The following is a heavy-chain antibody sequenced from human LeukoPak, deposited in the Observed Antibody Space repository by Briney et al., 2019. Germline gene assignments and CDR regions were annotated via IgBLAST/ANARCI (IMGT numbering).Heavy chain of an antibody. V-gene: IGHV4-59*01. CDR3: ARDSGAAAGPYYYYYMDV. CDR1: GGSISSYH. Sequence: PSGTLSLTCTVSGGSISSYHWSWIRQPPGKGLEWIGYIYYSGSTNYKPSLKSRVTISVDTSKNQFSLKLSSVTAEDTAVYYCARDSGAAAGPYYYYYMDVWGKGTTVTVSS. J-gene: IGHJ6*03. D-gene: IGHD6-13*01. CDR2: IYYSGST.